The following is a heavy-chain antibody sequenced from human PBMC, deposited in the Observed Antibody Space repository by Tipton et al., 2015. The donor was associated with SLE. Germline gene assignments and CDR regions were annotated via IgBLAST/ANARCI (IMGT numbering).Heavy chain of an antibody. CDR3: ARGGGFDP. V-gene: IGHV4-34*01. CDR2: IKHSGTS. CDR1: GVSFSGYY. D-gene: IGHD3-16*01. Sequence: TLSLTCAVYGVSFSGYYWSWIRQPPGKGLEWIGEIKHSGTSNYNPSLKSRVTISVDTSKNQFSLKLSSVTAADTAVYYCARGGGFDPWGQGTLVTVSS. J-gene: IGHJ5*02.